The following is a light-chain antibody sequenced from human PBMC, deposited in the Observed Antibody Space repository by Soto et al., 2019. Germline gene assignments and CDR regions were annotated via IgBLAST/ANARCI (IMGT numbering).Light chain of an antibody. CDR2: GAS. V-gene: IGKV3-15*01. Sequence: EIVMTQSPDTLSVSPGEGVTLSCRASQSVSSDLAWYQQKPGQSPRLLMYGASTRATDIPARFSGGGSGTEFTLPISSLQSEDVAIYYCQQYHDWPPITCGPGTKVEIK. CDR1: QSVSSD. CDR3: QQYHDWPPIT. J-gene: IGKJ3*01.